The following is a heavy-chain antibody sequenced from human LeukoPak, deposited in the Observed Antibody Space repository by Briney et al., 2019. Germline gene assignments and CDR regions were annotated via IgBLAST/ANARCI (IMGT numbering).Heavy chain of an antibody. Sequence: PSETLSLTCTVSGGSINNSNYYWGWIRQPPGKGLEWIGSIYYSGSTYYNPSLKSRVTIFVDTSKNQFSLKMNSVIAADTAVYYCARVYGDYGSWFDPWGQGILVTVSS. CDR2: IYYSGST. CDR3: ARVYGDYGSWFDP. CDR1: GGSINNSNYY. J-gene: IGHJ5*02. V-gene: IGHV4-39*01. D-gene: IGHD4-17*01.